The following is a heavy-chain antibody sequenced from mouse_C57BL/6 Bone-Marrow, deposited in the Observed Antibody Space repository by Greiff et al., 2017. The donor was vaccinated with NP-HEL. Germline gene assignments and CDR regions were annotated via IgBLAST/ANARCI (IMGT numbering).Heavy chain of an antibody. J-gene: IGHJ3*01. CDR3: FAY. CDR2: IDPNSGST. Sequence: QVQLQQPGAELVKPGASVKLSCKASGYTFTSYWMHWVKQRPGRGLEWIGRIDPNSGSTNYNEKFKGKATFTADTSSNTAYMQLSSLTTEDSAIYYRFAYWGQGTLVTVSA. CDR1: GYTFTSYW. V-gene: IGHV1-72*01.